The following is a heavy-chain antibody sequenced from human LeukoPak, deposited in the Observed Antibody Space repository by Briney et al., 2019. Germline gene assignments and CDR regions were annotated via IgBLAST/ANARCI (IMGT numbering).Heavy chain of an antibody. CDR2: IDYDSSHI. Sequence: RPGGSLRLSCAASGFTFSTSAMNWVRQVPGKRLEWVSSIDYDSSHIYYAASVRGRFTISRDNARNSVYLQMNSLRVEDTAVYYCARDPLRYLRVGHYDYWGQGTLVAVSS. CDR3: ARDPLRYLRVGHYDY. J-gene: IGHJ4*02. CDR1: GFTFSTSA. V-gene: IGHV3-21*01. D-gene: IGHD3-9*01.